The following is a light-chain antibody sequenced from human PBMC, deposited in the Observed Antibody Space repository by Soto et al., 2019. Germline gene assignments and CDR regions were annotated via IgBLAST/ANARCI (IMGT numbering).Light chain of an antibody. CDR2: GNG. V-gene: IGLV1-40*01. CDR3: QSYDSSLSVV. CDR1: SSNIGAGYD. J-gene: IGLJ1*01. Sequence: QSALTQPPSVSGAPGQRVTISCTGSSSNIGAGYDVHWYQQLPGTAPKLLIYGNGNRPSGVPDRFSSSKSGTSASLAITGLQAEDEADYYCQSYDSSLSVVFGTGTKVTV.